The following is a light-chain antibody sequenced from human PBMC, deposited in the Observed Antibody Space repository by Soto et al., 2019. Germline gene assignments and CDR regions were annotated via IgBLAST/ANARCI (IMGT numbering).Light chain of an antibody. CDR1: QSVSSY. Sequence: EIVLTQSPATLSLSPGERATLSCRASQSVSSYLAWYQQKPGKAPRLLIYDVSNKDTGIPARFSGSRSGTVFTFSIISLEPEDFAVYYCQQRSDWPPTFGQGTKVDIK. CDR3: QQRSDWPPT. CDR2: DVS. V-gene: IGKV3-11*01. J-gene: IGKJ1*01.